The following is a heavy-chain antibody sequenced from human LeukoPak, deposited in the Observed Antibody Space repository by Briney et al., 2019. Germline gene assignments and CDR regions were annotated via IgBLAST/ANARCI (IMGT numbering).Heavy chain of an antibody. J-gene: IGHJ6*03. CDR2: INPKSGGT. CDR3: ARGYSGYDSQGYYYYYYYMDV. D-gene: IGHD5-12*01. V-gene: IGHV1-2*02. Sequence: ASVKVSCKASGYSFTGHYMHWVRQAPGQGLEWMGWINPKSGGTNYAQKFQGRVTMTRDTSISTAYMELRSLRSDDTAVYYCARGYSGYDSQGYYYYYYYMDVWGKGTTVTVSS. CDR1: GYSFTGHY.